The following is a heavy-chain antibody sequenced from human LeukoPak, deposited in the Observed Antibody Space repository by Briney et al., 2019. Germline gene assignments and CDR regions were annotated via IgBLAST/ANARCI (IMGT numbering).Heavy chain of an antibody. Sequence: GGSLRLSCAASGFTFSSYAMHWVRQAPGKGLEWVAVISYDGSNKYYADSVKGRFTISRDNSKNTLYLQMNSLRAEDTAVYYCARGGDGYEPFDYWGQGTLVTVSS. V-gene: IGHV3-30-3*01. CDR3: ARGGDGYEPFDY. J-gene: IGHJ4*02. CDR2: ISYDGSNK. CDR1: GFTFSSYA. D-gene: IGHD2-21*02.